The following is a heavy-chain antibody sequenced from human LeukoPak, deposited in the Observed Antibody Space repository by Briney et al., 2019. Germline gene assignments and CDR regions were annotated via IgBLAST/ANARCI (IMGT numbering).Heavy chain of an antibody. J-gene: IGHJ4*02. CDR1: GASISSGNYY. Sequence: SETLSLTCTVSGASISSGNYYWGWIRQPPGKGPEWLGSIYYSGDTYNNPPLKSRVTISVDTAKSQFSLRLTSMTAADTAVYYCARVDFGSGSYRYWGQGTLVTVSS. CDR3: ARVDFGSGSYRY. CDR2: IYYSGDT. V-gene: IGHV4-39*07. D-gene: IGHD3-10*01.